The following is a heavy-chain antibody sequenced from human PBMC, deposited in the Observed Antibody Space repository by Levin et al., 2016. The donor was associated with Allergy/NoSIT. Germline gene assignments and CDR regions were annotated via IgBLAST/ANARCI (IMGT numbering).Heavy chain of an antibody. CDR1: GFTFDDYA. V-gene: IGHV3-9*01. J-gene: IGHJ5*02. CDR2: ISWKSANI. CDR3: VGSSWYLFHWFDP. Sequence: GGSLRLSCAASGFTFDDYAMHWVRQAPGKGLEWVSGISWKSANIGYADSVKGRFTISRDNSKNTLYLQMNSLRAEDTAVYYCVGSSWYLFHWFDPWGQGTLVTVSS. D-gene: IGHD6-13*01.